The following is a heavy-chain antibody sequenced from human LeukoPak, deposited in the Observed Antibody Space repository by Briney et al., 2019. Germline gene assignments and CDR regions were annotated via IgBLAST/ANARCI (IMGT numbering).Heavy chain of an antibody. Sequence: TGGSLRLSCAASGFTFRSYWMSWVRQAPGKGLEGVANINQGGSVKYYVDSVKGRFTISRDDAKNSLYVQMNSLRDEDTAVYYCARVGYSGWNLEYWGQGTLVTVSS. J-gene: IGHJ4*02. V-gene: IGHV3-7*01. D-gene: IGHD5-12*01. CDR2: INQGGSVK. CDR3: ARVGYSGWNLEY. CDR1: GFTFRSYW.